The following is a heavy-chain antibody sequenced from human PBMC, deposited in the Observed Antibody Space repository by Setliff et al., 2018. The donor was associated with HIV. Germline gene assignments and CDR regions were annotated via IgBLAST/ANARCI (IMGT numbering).Heavy chain of an antibody. CDR2: INPNSGGT. V-gene: IGHV1-2*06. D-gene: IGHD1-26*01. Sequence: GASVKVSCKASGYTFTTYYMHWVRQAPGQGLEWMGRINPNSGGTNYPQKFQGRVTMTRDTSISTVYMELSRLRSDDTAVYYCARGTRVGANDAFDIWGQGTMVTVSS. CDR1: GYTFTTYY. CDR3: ARGTRVGANDAFDI. J-gene: IGHJ3*02.